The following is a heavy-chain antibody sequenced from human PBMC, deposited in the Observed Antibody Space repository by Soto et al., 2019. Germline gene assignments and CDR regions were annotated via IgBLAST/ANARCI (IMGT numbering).Heavy chain of an antibody. Sequence: QVQLVESGGGVVQPGRSLRLSCAASGFTFSSYGMHWVRQAPGKGLEWVAVIWYDGSNKYYADSVKGRLTISRDNSKNTLYLQMNSLRAEDTAVYYCARGGYSPSHAFEIWGQGTMVTVSS. V-gene: IGHV3-33*01. D-gene: IGHD5-18*01. CDR1: GFTFSSYG. J-gene: IGHJ3*02. CDR2: IWYDGSNK. CDR3: ARGGYSPSHAFEI.